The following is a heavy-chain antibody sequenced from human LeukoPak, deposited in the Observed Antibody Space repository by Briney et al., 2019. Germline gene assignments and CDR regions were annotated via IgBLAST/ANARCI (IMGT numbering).Heavy chain of an antibody. Sequence: GGSLRLSCAASGFTVSSNYMSWVRQAPGKGLEWVSVIYSGGSTYYADSVKGRFTISRDNSKDTLYPQMNSLRAEDTAVYYCATTTYYYDSSGLLDYWGQGTLVTVSS. CDR2: IYSGGST. V-gene: IGHV3-66*01. CDR1: GFTVSSNY. D-gene: IGHD3-22*01. CDR3: ATTTYYYDSSGLLDY. J-gene: IGHJ4*02.